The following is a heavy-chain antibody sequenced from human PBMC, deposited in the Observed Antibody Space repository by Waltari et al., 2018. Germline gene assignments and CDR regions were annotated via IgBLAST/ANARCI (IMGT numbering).Heavy chain of an antibody. V-gene: IGHV4-38-2*01. CDR2: KYYSGTT. CDR1: GFSITSGDY. J-gene: IGHJ4*02. Sequence: QVQLQESGPGLVKPSETLSLTCAVSGFSITSGDYWHWIRQPPGKGLEWVGTKYYSGTTYYTPSHQCRVSISVDTPNSEFSLTLTYVTAADTAVYYCATATTAHFDFWGQGSLVTVSS. CDR3: ATATTAHFDF. D-gene: IGHD4-17*01.